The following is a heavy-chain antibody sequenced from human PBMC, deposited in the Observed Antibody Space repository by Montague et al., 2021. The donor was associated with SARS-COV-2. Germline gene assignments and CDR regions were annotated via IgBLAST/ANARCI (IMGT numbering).Heavy chain of an antibody. CDR3: ARGVASSEGNWFDP. V-gene: IGHV4-28*01. D-gene: IGHD6-13*01. J-gene: IGHJ5*02. Sequence: SETLSLTCAVSGYSISSSNWWGWIRQAPGRGLEWIGYIYHTGSTYYNPSLKSRVTISVDTSKNQFSLKLSSVTAADTAVYYCARGVASSEGNWFDPWGQGTLVTVSS. CDR2: IYHTGST. CDR1: GYSISSSNW.